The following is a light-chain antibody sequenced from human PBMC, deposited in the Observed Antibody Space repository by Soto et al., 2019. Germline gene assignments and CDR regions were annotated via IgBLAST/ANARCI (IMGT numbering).Light chain of an antibody. Sequence: EIVLTQSPATLSLSPGERATLSCRASQSVSSYLAWYQQKPGQAPRLLIYDASNRATGIPARSSGSGSGTDFTHTISSLEPEDFAVYYCQQRSNWLWTSGQGTKVEIK. CDR3: QQRSNWLWT. CDR1: QSVSSY. CDR2: DAS. J-gene: IGKJ1*01. V-gene: IGKV3-11*01.